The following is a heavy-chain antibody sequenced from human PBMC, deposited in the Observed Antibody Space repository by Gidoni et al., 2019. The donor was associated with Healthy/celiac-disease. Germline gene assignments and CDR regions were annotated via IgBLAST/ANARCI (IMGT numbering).Heavy chain of an antibody. CDR3: ARPNYYDSSGYYHPDDY. CDR1: GLTSSCHA. V-gene: IGHV3-30-3*01. D-gene: IGHD3-22*01. CDR2: QSYYGSNK. Sequence: QEQLVEYGGGVVKPGSSLCRSCAAPGLTSSCHAMHWDRQVPGKGLEWLEVQSYYGSNKYYADSVKGRFTISRDNSKNTLYLQMNSLRAEDTAVYYCARPNYYDSSGYYHPDDYWGQGTLVTVSS. J-gene: IGHJ4*02.